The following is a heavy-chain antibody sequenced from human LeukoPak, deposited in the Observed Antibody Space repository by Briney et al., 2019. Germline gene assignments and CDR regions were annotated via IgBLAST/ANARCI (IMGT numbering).Heavy chain of an antibody. Sequence: GSVKVSCKASGYTFTSYDINWVRQATGQGLEWMGWMNPNSGNTGYAQKFQGRVTMTRNTSIGTAYMELSSLRSEDTAVYYCARVLYSSSWYGDYNWFDPWGQGTLVTVSS. CDR1: GYTFTSYD. V-gene: IGHV1-8*01. CDR2: MNPNSGNT. D-gene: IGHD6-13*01. J-gene: IGHJ5*02. CDR3: ARVLYSSSWYGDYNWFDP.